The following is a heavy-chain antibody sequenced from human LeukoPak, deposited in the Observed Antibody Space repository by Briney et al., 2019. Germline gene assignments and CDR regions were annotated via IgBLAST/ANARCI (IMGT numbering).Heavy chain of an antibody. D-gene: IGHD2-2*01. V-gene: IGHV3-53*05. J-gene: IGHJ5*02. Sequence: QAPGKXLEWVSVIYSGGSTYYADSVKGRFTISRDNSKNKLYLQMNSLRAEDTAVYYCAREKYCSSTSCHGFDPWGQGTLVTVSS. CDR2: IYSGGST. CDR3: AREKYCSSTSCHGFDP.